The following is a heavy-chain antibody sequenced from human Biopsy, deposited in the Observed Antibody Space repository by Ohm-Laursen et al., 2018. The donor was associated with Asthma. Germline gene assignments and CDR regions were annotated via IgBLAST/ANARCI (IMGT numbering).Heavy chain of an antibody. CDR2: VSVYNGNT. J-gene: IGHJ6*02. Sequence: ASVKVSCKTSGYTFNSAGITWVRQAPGQGLEWMGWVSVYNGNTKVAQKLQDRVTMITDTSTGTAYMELRSLRSDDTAGYFCERAVDYSHYYGIDVWGQGTTVTVS. CDR3: ERAVDYSHYYGIDV. D-gene: IGHD3-10*01. CDR1: GYTFNSAG. V-gene: IGHV1-18*01.